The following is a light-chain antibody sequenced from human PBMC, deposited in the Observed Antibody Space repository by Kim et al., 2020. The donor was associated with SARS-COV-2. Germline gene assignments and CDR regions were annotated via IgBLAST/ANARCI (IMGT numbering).Light chain of an antibody. CDR1: QGISSY. CDR3: QQYYSYPPIT. CDR2: AAS. J-gene: IGKJ5*01. V-gene: IGKV1-8*01. Sequence: AIRMTQSPSSFSASTGDRVTITCRASQGISSYLAWYQQKPGKAPKLLIYAASTLQSGVPSRFSGSESGTDFTLTISCLQSEDFATYYCQQYYSYPPITIGQGTRLEIK.